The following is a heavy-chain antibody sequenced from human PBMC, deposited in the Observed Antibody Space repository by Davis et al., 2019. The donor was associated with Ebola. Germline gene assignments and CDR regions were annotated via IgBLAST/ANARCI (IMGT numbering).Heavy chain of an antibody. CDR3: ARNTAMPYYFDY. Sequence: SETLSLTCTVSGGSVSSGSYYWSWIRQPPGKGLEWIGYIYYSGSTNYNPSLKSRVTISVDTSKNQFSLKLSSVTAADTAVYYCARNTAMPYYFDYWGQGTLVTVSS. V-gene: IGHV4-61*01. J-gene: IGHJ4*02. CDR2: IYYSGST. D-gene: IGHD5-18*01. CDR1: GGSVSSGSYY.